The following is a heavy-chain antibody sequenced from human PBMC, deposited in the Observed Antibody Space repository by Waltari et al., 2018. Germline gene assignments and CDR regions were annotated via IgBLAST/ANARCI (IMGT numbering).Heavy chain of an antibody. D-gene: IGHD1-26*01. CDR3: ARSVVGSNDAFDI. Sequence: QLQLQESGPGLVKPSETLALTCTVPGGSIHIVSYYWVWIRQPPGKGLEYFGSIYSSGATYYSPSLKSRVTISLDTSKNQFSLKLRSVTAADTAVYYCARSVVGSNDAFDIWGQGTMVSVS. V-gene: IGHV4-39*07. J-gene: IGHJ3*02. CDR2: IYSSGAT. CDR1: GGSIHIVSYY.